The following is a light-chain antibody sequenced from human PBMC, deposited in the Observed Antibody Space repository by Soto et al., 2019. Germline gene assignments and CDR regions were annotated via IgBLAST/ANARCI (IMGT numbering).Light chain of an antibody. CDR1: QSVDSY. V-gene: IGKV3-11*01. CDR2: DTS. J-gene: IGKJ4*01. Sequence: PGEKATLSCTASQSVDSYMAWYQQRPGQPPRLLIHDTSHRASGVPARFRGSGSGTDFTLTITSLEPEDFAVYYCQQYTSPLTFGGGTKVEI. CDR3: QQYTSPLT.